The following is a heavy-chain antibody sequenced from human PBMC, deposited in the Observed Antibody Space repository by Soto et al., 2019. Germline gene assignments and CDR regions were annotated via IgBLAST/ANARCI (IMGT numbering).Heavy chain of an antibody. J-gene: IGHJ4*02. CDR3: ARLVYYYDSSGYYFDY. Sequence: SETLSLTCTVSGGSISSYYWSWIRQPPGKGLEWIGYIYYSGSTNYNPSLKSRVTISVDTSKNPFSLKLSSVTAADTAVYYCARLVYYYDSSGYYFDYWGQGTLVTVSS. V-gene: IGHV4-59*08. CDR1: GGSISSYY. CDR2: IYYSGST. D-gene: IGHD3-22*01.